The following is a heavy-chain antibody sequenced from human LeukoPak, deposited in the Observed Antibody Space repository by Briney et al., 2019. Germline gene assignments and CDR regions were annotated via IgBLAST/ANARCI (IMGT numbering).Heavy chain of an antibody. D-gene: IGHD6-6*01. CDR2: IKQDGSEK. Sequence: PGGSLRLSCAASGFPFSSYWMSWVRQAPGKGLERVANIKQDGSEKYYVDSVKGRFTISRDNAKNSLYLQMNSLRAEDTAVYYCAREGIAARRYYYYYYMDVWGKGTTVTVSS. CDR1: GFPFSSYW. V-gene: IGHV3-7*01. J-gene: IGHJ6*03. CDR3: AREGIAARRYYYYYYMDV.